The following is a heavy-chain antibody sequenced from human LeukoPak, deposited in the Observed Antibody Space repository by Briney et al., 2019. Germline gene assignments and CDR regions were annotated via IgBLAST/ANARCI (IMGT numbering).Heavy chain of an antibody. Sequence: PSETLSLTCAVSGGSLSGGGYSGGWVRQPPGRGREWLGYIYHSGSTYYNPSRKRRVTISENKCKNQFSLKLSSVTAADTAVYYCARDGSSNYYGMDVWGQGTTVTVSS. D-gene: IGHD6-6*01. CDR3: ARDGSSNYYGMDV. V-gene: IGHV4-30-2*01. CDR2: IYHSGST. J-gene: IGHJ6*02. CDR1: GGSLSGGGYS.